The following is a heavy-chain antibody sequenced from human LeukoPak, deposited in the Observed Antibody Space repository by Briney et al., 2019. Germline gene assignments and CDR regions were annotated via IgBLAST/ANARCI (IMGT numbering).Heavy chain of an antibody. CDR1: GYSFTSYW. CDR3: ASGYCSGGSCYSEYFQH. D-gene: IGHD2-15*01. V-gene: IGHV5-51*01. CDR2: IYPGDSDT. Sequence: GESLQISCQGSGYSFTSYWIGWVRQMPGKGLEWMGIIYPGDSDTRYSPSFQGQVTISADKSISTAYLQWSSLKASDTAMYYCASGYCSGGSCYSEYFQHWGQGTLVTVSS. J-gene: IGHJ1*01.